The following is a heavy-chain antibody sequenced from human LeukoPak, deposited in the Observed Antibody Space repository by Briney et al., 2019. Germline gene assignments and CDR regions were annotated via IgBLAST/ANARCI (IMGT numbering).Heavy chain of an antibody. Sequence: PGGSLRLSSAASGFTPSTYAVKWVRQAPGKGLEWVSNISVSGVSTYYADSVTGRFTISRDNSKHTRYLHISRARDADTSAYYSARGRGRYYECGGFYCGYYFDSWGEGILVTVST. CDR2: ISVSGVST. CDR3: ARGRGRYYECGGFYCGYYFDS. V-gene: IGHV3-23*01. D-gene: IGHD3-22*01. CDR1: GFTPSTYA. J-gene: IGHJ4*02.